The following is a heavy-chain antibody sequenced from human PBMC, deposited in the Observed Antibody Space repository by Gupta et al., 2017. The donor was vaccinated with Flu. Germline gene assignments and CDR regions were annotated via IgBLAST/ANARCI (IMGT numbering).Heavy chain of an antibody. J-gene: IGHJ4*02. CDR3: ARDAVRYSHGHDDYFDH. D-gene: IGHD4-4*01. V-gene: IGHV3-23*01. CDR1: GFSSSDYA. CDR2: VSGSGANT. Sequence: QLLESGGGLVQPGGSLRLSCVVSGFSSSDYAMTWVRQTPGTGLEWVSAVSGSGANTYYTNSVRGRFTISRDNSKNTMYLQMDSLRVEDTAIYYCARDAVRYSHGHDDYFDHWGQGTLVTVSS.